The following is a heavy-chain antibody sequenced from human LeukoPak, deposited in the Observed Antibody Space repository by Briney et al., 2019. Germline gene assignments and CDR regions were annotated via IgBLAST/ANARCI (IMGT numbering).Heavy chain of an antibody. V-gene: IGHV4-59*12. CDR1: GGSIRSYY. D-gene: IGHD1-7*01. CDR3: AFWGDPPLLNWNYAPENY. J-gene: IGHJ4*02. Sequence: SETLSLTCTVSGGSIRSYYWSWIRQPPGKGLEWIGYILYSGGTNYNPSLKSRVTISVDTSNNHFSLKLSSVTAADTAVYYCAFWGDPPLLNWNYAPENYWGQGTLVTVSS. CDR2: ILYSGGT.